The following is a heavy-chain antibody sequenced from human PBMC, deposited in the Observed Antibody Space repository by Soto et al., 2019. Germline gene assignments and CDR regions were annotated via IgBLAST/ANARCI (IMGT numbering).Heavy chain of an antibody. V-gene: IGHV1-18*01. Sequence: ASVKVSCKASGYTFSSYGISWVRQAPGQGLEWMGWISAYNGNTNYTQNLQGRVTMTTDTSTSTAYMELRSLRSDDTAVYYCARLHDYGDYWWDYWGQGTLVTVSS. CDR3: ARLHDYGDYWWDY. CDR1: GYTFSSYG. D-gene: IGHD4-17*01. J-gene: IGHJ4*02. CDR2: ISAYNGNT.